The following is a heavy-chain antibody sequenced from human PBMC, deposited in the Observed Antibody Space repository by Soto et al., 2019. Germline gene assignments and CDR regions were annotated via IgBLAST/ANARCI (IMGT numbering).Heavy chain of an antibody. CDR1: GGSISSGGYS. Sequence: SETLSLTCAVSGGSISSGGYSWSWIRQPPGKGLEWIGYIYHSGSTYYNPSLKSRVTISVDRSKNQFSLKLSSVTAADTAVYYCAREGLREAWFDPWGQGTLLTVSS. V-gene: IGHV4-30-2*01. CDR2: IYHSGST. D-gene: IGHD4-17*01. CDR3: AREGLREAWFDP. J-gene: IGHJ5*02.